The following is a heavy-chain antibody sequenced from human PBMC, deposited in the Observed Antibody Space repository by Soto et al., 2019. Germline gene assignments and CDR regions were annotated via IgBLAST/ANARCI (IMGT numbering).Heavy chain of an antibody. J-gene: IGHJ3*02. Sequence: PSETLSLTCTVSVGSISFYFWNWVRQPAGKGLEWIGRIFTSGTTNYNPSLKSRVTIFLDTSKNQFSLRLSSVTAADTAVYYCARGRGGTYDAFDIWGQGTLVTVSS. CDR1: VGSISFYF. CDR3: ARGRGGTYDAFDI. V-gene: IGHV4-4*07. D-gene: IGHD1-26*01. CDR2: IFTSGTT.